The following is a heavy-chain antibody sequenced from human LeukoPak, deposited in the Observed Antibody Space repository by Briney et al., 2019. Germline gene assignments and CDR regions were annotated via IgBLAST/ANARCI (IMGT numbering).Heavy chain of an antibody. V-gene: IGHV6-1*01. D-gene: IGHD2-15*01. J-gene: IGHJ4*02. CDR2: TYYRSKWYN. CDR3: ARDRGPGCCSGGSCYSGPYYFDY. Sequence: SQTLSLTCAISGDSVSSNSAAWNWIRQSPSRGLEWLGRTYYRSKWYNDYAVSVKSRITINPDTSKNQFSLQLNSVTPEDTAVYYCARDRGPGCCSGGSCYSGPYYFDYWGQGTLVTVSS. CDR1: GDSVSSNSAA.